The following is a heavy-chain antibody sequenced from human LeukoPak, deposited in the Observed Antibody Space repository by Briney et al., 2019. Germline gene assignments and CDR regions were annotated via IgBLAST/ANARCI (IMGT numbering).Heavy chain of an antibody. CDR3: ARDESGHIVLVTAIVAFDI. CDR2: ISADNGNT. D-gene: IGHD2-21*02. J-gene: IGHJ3*02. V-gene: IGHV1-18*01. CDR1: GYTFTSYG. Sequence: ASVKVSCKASGYTFTSYGISWVRQAPGQGLEWMGWISADNGNTNYAQKLQGRVTMTTDTSTSTAYMELRSLRSDDTAVYYCARDESGHIVLVTAIVAFDIWGQGTMVTVSS.